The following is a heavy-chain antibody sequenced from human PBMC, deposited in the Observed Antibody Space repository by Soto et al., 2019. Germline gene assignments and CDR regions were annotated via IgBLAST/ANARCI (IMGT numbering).Heavy chain of an antibody. CDR3: ASARWSTMIPGSI. CDR1: GLTVSSNY. D-gene: IGHD3-22*01. CDR2: IDGGGST. J-gene: IGHJ4*02. Sequence: EVQLVESGGDLVQPGGSLRLSCAASGLTVSSNYMSWIRQAPGKGLEWVSVIDGGGSTYHVDSVKGRFTISRDNFKNTLYLQMNSLRAEDTAVYYCASARWSTMIPGSIWGQGTLVTVSS. V-gene: IGHV3-66*01.